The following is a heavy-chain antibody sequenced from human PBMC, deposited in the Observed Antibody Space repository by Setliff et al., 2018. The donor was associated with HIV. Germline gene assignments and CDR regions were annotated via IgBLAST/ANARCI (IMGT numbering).Heavy chain of an antibody. J-gene: IGHJ4*02. Sequence: LSLTCAVSGYSISSGYYWGWIRQPPGKGLEWIGSIHHSGSTYYNTSLKSRVTISVDTSKNQFSLKLSSVTAADTAVYYCARYPWVRGVIMDPDYWGQGTLVTVSS. V-gene: IGHV4-38-2*01. CDR1: GYSISSGYY. CDR2: IHHSGST. D-gene: IGHD3-10*01. CDR3: ARYPWVRGVIMDPDY.